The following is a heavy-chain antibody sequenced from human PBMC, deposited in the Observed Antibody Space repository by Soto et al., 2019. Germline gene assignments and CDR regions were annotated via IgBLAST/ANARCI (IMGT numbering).Heavy chain of an antibody. CDR1: GGSFSGYY. Sequence: PSETLSLTCAVYGGSFSGYYLSWIRQPPGKGLEWIGEVNHSGSTNYNPSLKSRVTISVDTSKNQFSLKLSSVTAADTAVYYCARAIAAAGRADYWGQGTLVTVYS. CDR3: ARAIAAAGRADY. J-gene: IGHJ4*02. D-gene: IGHD6-13*01. CDR2: VNHSGST. V-gene: IGHV4-34*01.